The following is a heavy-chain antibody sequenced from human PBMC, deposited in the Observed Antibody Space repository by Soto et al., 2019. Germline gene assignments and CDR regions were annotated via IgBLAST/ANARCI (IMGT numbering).Heavy chain of an antibody. D-gene: IGHD3-3*01. J-gene: IGHJ5*02. V-gene: IGHV1-8*01. Sequence: GASVKVCCKASGYTFTSYDINWVRQATGQGLEWMGWMNPNSGNTGYAQKFQGRVTMTRNTSISTAYMELSSLRSEDTAVYYCARTPGYDFWSGYGKYNWFDPWGQGTLVTVSS. CDR3: ARTPGYDFWSGYGKYNWFDP. CDR2: MNPNSGNT. CDR1: GYTFTSYD.